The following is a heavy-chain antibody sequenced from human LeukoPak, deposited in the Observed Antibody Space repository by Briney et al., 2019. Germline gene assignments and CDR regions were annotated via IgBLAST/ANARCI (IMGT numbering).Heavy chain of an antibody. CDR3: AKGDNNILTGYYNSFDS. J-gene: IGHJ4*02. Sequence: GGSLRLSCVASGFTFSTYGMHWVRQAPGKGLEWVAVLSFDGSKKYYADSVKGRFTISRDNSRNTLYLQMNSLRAEDTALFYCAKGDNNILTGYYNSFDSWGQGTLVTVSS. CDR2: LSFDGSKK. V-gene: IGHV3-30*18. CDR1: GFTFSTYG. D-gene: IGHD3-9*01.